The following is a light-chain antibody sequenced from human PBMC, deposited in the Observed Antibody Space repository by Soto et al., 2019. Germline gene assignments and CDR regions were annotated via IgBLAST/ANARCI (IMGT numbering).Light chain of an antibody. CDR3: CSYAGTYTYV. J-gene: IGLJ1*01. CDR1: YIDVGLYDY. V-gene: IGLV2-11*01. Sequence: QSALTQPRSVSGSPGQSVTISCTGTYIDVGLYDYLSWYQQHPGKAPKLIISDVTKRPSGVPDRFSGSKSGNTASLTISGLQAEDEADYYCCSYAGTYTYVFGSGTKLTVL. CDR2: DVT.